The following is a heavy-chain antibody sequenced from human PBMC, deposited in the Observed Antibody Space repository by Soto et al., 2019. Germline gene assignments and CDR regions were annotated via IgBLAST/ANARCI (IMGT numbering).Heavy chain of an antibody. J-gene: IGHJ2*01. CDR3: ARHLASSWPDTYFDL. D-gene: IGHD6-13*01. V-gene: IGHV3-7*01. CDR2: IKQDGSEK. Sequence: EVQVVESGGGLVQPGGSLRLSCAASGFIFSTCWMSWVRQAPGKGLEWVANIKQDGSEKYYVDSVKGRFTSSRDNAKNSLYLQMNSLRAEDTAVYYCARHLASSWPDTYFDLWGRGTLVTVSS. CDR1: GFIFSTCW.